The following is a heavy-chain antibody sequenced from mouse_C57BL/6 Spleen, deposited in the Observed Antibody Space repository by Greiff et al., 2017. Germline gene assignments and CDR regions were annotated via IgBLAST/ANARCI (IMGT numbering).Heavy chain of an antibody. V-gene: IGHV14-4*01. J-gene: IGHJ3*01. D-gene: IGHD3-2*02. Sequence: VQLKESGAELVRPGASVKLSCTASGFNIKDDYMHWVKQRPEQGLEWIGWIDPENGDTEYASKFQGKATITADTSSNTAYLQLSSLTSEDTAVYYCTTGSGYSWFAYWGQGTLVTVSA. CDR1: GFNIKDDY. CDR2: IDPENGDT. CDR3: TTGSGYSWFAY.